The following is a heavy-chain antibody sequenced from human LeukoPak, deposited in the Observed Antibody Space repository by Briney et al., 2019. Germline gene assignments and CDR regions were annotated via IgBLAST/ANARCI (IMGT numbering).Heavy chain of an antibody. CDR2: IIPILGIA. CDR1: GGTFSSYA. CDR3: ARESREGYYDSSGYWGH. Sequence: GASVKVSCKASGGTFSSYAISWVRQAPGQGLEWMGRIIPILGIANYAQKFQGRVTITADKSTSTAYMEPSSLRSEDTAVYYCARESREGYYDSSGYWGHWGQGTLVTVSS. V-gene: IGHV1-69*04. D-gene: IGHD3-22*01. J-gene: IGHJ4*02.